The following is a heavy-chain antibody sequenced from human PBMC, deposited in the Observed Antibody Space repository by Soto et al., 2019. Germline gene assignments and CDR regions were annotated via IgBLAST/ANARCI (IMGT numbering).Heavy chain of an antibody. CDR2: IHNSGRT. J-gene: IGHJ6*02. Sequence: QVQLQESGPGLVKPSQTLALTCTVSGGSISSGDYYWSWIRQPPGKGLEWIGYIHNSGRTYYNPSLGSGLSVSVDTSETQFSLKLTSVTAADAAVYYCGRERLGADSSGDYWNYMDVWGQGTTVTVSS. CDR3: GRERLGADSSGDYWNYMDV. V-gene: IGHV4-30-4*01. D-gene: IGHD3-22*01. CDR1: GGSISSGDYY.